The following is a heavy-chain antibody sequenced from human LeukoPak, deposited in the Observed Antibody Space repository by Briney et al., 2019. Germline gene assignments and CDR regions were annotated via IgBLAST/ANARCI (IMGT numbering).Heavy chain of an antibody. CDR2: FSGGGVS. V-gene: IGHV3-23*01. D-gene: IGHD3-22*01. CDR1: GFTSGIYA. CDR3: AKDPPSLYYYDSSGYYPPEADY. J-gene: IGHJ4*02. Sequence: GGSLRLSCAASGFTSGIYAMSWVRQAPGKGLEWVSAFSGGGVSFYADSVKGRFTISRDTSNKILYLRMSSLRAEDTAVYHCAKDPPSLYYYDSSGYYPPEADYWGQGTLVTVSS.